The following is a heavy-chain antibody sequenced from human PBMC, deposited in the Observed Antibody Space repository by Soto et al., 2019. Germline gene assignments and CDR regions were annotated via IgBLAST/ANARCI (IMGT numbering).Heavy chain of an antibody. CDR2: IYPGDSET. J-gene: IGHJ6*02. V-gene: IGHV5-51*01. D-gene: IGHD3-10*01. CDR3: AGGGVRGVITRTRDYYGMDV. CDR1: GYMFGTNW. Sequence: PGESLKISCKGSGYMFGTNWIGWVRQMPGKGLEWVGIIYPGDSETRYSPSFQGQVIISADESISTAYLQWSSLRASDTAMYYCAGGGVRGVITRTRDYYGMDVWGQGTTVTVSS.